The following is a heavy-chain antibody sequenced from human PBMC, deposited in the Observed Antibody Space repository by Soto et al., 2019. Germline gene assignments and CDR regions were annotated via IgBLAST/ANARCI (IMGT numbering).Heavy chain of an antibody. CDR2: IIPIFGTA. J-gene: IGHJ6*02. D-gene: IGHD5-18*01. CDR1: GGTFSSYA. V-gene: IGHV1-69*01. Sequence: QVQLVQSGAEVKKPGSSVKVSCKASGGTFSSYAISWVRQAPGQGLEWMGGIIPIFGTANYAQKFQGRVTITADESTSTAYMELSSLRSEDTAVYYCAREKGIQLWEAKYGMDVWGQGTTVTVPS. CDR3: AREKGIQLWEAKYGMDV.